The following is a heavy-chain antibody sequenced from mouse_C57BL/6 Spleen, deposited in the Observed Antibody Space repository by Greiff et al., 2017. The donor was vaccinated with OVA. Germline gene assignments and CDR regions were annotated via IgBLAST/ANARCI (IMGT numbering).Heavy chain of an antibody. V-gene: IGHV14-3*01. CDR2: IDPANGNT. J-gene: IGHJ2*01. D-gene: IGHD1-1*01. CDR3: AAISLRGTVVARDY. Sequence: VQLQQSVAELVRPGASVKLSCTASGFNIKNTYMHWVKQRPEQGLEWIGRIDPANGNTKYAPKFQGKATITADTSSNPAYLQLSSLTSEDTSIYYFAAISLRGTVVARDYWGQGTTLTVSS. CDR1: GFNIKNTY.